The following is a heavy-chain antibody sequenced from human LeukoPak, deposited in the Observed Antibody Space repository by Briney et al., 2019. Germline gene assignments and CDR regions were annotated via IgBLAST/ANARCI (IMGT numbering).Heavy chain of an antibody. V-gene: IGHV4-38-2*01. J-gene: IGHJ4*02. CDR2: IYASGSK. CDR1: GYSISTGYY. D-gene: IGHD2-15*01. Sequence: PSETLSLTCAVSGYSISTGYYWAWIRQSPGRGLEWIGSIYASGSKYYNPSLKSRVTISVDTSKNQFSLELTSVTAADTAVYYCARALGYSFDYWGQGTLVTVSS. CDR3: ARALGYSFDY.